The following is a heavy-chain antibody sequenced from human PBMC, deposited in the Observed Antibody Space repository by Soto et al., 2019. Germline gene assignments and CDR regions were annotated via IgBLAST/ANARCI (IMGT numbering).Heavy chain of an antibody. CDR2: ISASGGRT. Sequence: SLRLSCRASGFTFGNYAMAWVRQAPGKGLEWVSGISASGGRTYYADSAKGRFTISRDNSNNTLYLQMSSLRAEDTAVYYCAKDLEVLSARFESWGQGALVPVYS. CDR3: AKDLEVLSARFES. CDR1: GFTFGNYA. D-gene: IGHD2-15*01. J-gene: IGHJ4*02. V-gene: IGHV3-23*01.